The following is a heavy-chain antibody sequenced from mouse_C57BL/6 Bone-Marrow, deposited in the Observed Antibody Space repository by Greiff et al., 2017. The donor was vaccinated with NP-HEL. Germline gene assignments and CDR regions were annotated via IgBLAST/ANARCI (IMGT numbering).Heavy chain of an antibody. V-gene: IGHV1-15*01. CDR2: IDPETGGT. D-gene: IGHD1-1*02. CDR1: GYTFTDYE. J-gene: IGHJ2*01. CDR3: TRGGPRYYFDY. Sequence: QVQLQQSGAELVRPGASVTLSCKASGYTFTDYEMHWVKQTPVHGLEWIGAIDPETGGTAYNQKFKGKAILTADKSSSTAYMKLRSLTSEDSAVYCCTRGGPRYYFDYWGQGTTLTVSS.